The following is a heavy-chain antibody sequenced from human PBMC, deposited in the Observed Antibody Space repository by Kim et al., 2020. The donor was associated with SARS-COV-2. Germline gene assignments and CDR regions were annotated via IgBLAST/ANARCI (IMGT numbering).Heavy chain of an antibody. J-gene: IGHJ4*02. D-gene: IGHD5-18*01. CDR1: GGSISSSSYY. CDR2: IYYSGST. V-gene: IGHV4-39*01. Sequence: SETLSLTCTVSGGSISSSSYYWGWIRQPPGKGLEWIGSIYYSGSTYYNPSLKSRVTISVDTSKNQFSLKLSSVTAADTAVYYCARGLGERGYSYGYNFDYWGQGTLVTVSS. CDR3: ARGLGERGYSYGYNFDY.